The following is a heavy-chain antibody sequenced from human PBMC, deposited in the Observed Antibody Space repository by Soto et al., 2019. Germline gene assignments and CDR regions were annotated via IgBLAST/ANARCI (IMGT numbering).Heavy chain of an antibody. CDR1: GFTFSSYS. CDR2: ISSSSSTI. D-gene: IGHD4-17*01. Sequence: GGSLRLSCAASGFTFSSYSMNWVRQAPGKGLEWVSYISSSSSTIYYADSVKGRFTISRDNAKNSLYLQMNSLRAEDTAVYYCARDLSFGDYVLDYWGRGTLVTVSS. CDR3: ARDLSFGDYVLDY. V-gene: IGHV3-48*01. J-gene: IGHJ4*02.